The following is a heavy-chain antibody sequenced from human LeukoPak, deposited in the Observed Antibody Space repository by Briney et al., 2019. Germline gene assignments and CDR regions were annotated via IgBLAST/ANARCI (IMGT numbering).Heavy chain of an antibody. CDR3: ASAFYDILTGYYPRENDAFDI. CDR2: IYSGGST. J-gene: IGHJ3*02. CDR1: GFTVSSNY. D-gene: IGHD3-9*01. Sequence: GGSLRLSCAASGFTVSSNYTSWVRQAPGKGLEWVSVIYSGGSTYYADSVKGRFTISRDNSKNTLYLQMNSLRAEDTAVYYCASAFYDILTGYYPRENDAFDIWGQGTMVTVSS. V-gene: IGHV3-53*01.